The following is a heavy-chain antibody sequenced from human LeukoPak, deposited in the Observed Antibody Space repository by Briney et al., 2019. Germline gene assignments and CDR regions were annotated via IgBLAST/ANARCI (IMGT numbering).Heavy chain of an antibody. D-gene: IGHD4/OR15-4a*01. V-gene: IGHV3-7*01. CDR3: ARASMGGRDYHLDS. CDR2: IKQDGTDK. CDR1: GFTFSSYL. Sequence: GGSLRLSCAASGFTFSSYLMTWVRQAPGKGLEWVANIKQDGTDKYYVDPVKGRFTISRDNAKNSLFLQLGSLRADDTAVYYCARASMGGRDYHLDSWGQGTLVTVSS. J-gene: IGHJ4*02.